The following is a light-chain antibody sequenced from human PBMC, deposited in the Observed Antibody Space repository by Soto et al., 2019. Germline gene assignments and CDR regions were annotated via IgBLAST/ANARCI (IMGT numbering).Light chain of an antibody. J-gene: IGLJ2*01. Sequence: QSALTQPASVSGSPGQSITISCTGTSSNVGGYHYVSWYQQHPVKAPKLMIYDVSNRPSGFSKRFSGTKSGNTASLTISGLQDEDEADYYCSSYTSSSTVVFGGGTTLTVL. V-gene: IGLV2-14*01. CDR3: SSYTSSSTVV. CDR1: SSNVGGYHY. CDR2: DVS.